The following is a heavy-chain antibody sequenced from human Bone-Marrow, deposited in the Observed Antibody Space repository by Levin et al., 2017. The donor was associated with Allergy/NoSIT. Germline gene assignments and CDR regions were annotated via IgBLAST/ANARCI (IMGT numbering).Heavy chain of an antibody. D-gene: IGHD3-10*01. CDR3: ARDLAGITMVRGVITWFDP. CDR2: ISYDGSNK. CDR1: GFTFSSYA. V-gene: IGHV3-30*04. J-gene: IGHJ5*02. Sequence: GGSLRLSCAASGFTFSSYAMHWVRQAPGKGLEWVAVISYDGSNKYYADSVKGRFTISRDNSKNTLYLQMNSLRAEDTAVYYCARDLAGITMVRGVITWFDPWGQVTLVTVSS.